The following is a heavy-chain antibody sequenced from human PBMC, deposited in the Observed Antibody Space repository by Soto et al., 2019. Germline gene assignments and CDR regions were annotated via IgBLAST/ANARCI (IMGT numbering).Heavy chain of an antibody. CDR3: AIYSSIAARGPPI. J-gene: IGHJ4*02. CDR1: GGTFSSYA. Sequence: SVKVSRKASGGTFSSYAISWVRQAPGQGLEWMGGIIPIFGTANYAQKSQGRVTITADEATSTAYTELSSLRSEDTAVYYCAIYSSIAARGPPIWGQGTLVTVSS. CDR2: IIPIFGTA. V-gene: IGHV1-69*13. D-gene: IGHD6-6*01.